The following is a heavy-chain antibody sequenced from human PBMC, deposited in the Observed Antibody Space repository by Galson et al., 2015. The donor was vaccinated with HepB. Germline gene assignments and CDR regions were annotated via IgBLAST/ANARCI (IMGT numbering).Heavy chain of an antibody. D-gene: IGHD4-17*01. J-gene: IGHJ6*02. Sequence: SVKVSCKASGYTFTTYATSWVRQAPGQGLEWMGWISAYNGNTNSAQKFQGRVTMTTDTSTATAYMDLRSLRSDDTAVYYCARSHGDYGMDVWGQGTTVTVSS. CDR1: GYTFTTYA. CDR3: ARSHGDYGMDV. V-gene: IGHV1-18*04. CDR2: ISAYNGNT.